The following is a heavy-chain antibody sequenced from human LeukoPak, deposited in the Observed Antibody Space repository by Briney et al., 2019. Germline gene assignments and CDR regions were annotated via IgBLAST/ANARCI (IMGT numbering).Heavy chain of an antibody. J-gene: IGHJ5*02. Sequence: SETLSLTCTVSGGSISSGGYYWSWIRQHPGRGLEWIGYVSYSGSTNYNSSLKSRLTISADTSKNQFYLRLTSVTAADTAVYFCARDPRGDITGTTFDRWGQGTLVTVSS. D-gene: IGHD1-20*01. CDR3: ARDPRGDITGTTFDR. V-gene: IGHV4-31*03. CDR2: VSYSGST. CDR1: GGSISSGGYY.